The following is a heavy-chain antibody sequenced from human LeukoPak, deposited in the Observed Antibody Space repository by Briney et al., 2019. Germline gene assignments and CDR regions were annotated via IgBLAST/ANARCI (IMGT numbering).Heavy chain of an antibody. J-gene: IGHJ4*02. D-gene: IGHD4-17*01. CDR2: ISSSSNYI. Sequence: PGGSLRLSCAASGFTFSSYSMNWVRQAPGKGLEWVSSISSSSNYIYNADSVKGRFTISRDNAKNTLYLQMNSLRAEDTAVYYCARGPRFYGDLIYFDYWGQGTLVTVSS. CDR3: ARGPRFYGDLIYFDY. CDR1: GFTFSSYS. V-gene: IGHV3-21*01.